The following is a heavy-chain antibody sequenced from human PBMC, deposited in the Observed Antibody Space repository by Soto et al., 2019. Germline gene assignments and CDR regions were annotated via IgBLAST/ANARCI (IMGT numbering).Heavy chain of an antibody. CDR1: GFTVSNNY. CDR3: APHPGGGGY. D-gene: IGHD3-10*01. Sequence: EVQLVESGGGLIQPGGSLRLSCAVSGFTVSNNYMSWVRQAPGKGLEGVSVIYSGGYTAYGDSVKGRFTISRDNSNNPLYLKMNGRGPDDAAGFYGAPHPGGGGYWGQGTLVTVSS. CDR2: IYSGGYT. J-gene: IGHJ4*02. V-gene: IGHV3-53*01.